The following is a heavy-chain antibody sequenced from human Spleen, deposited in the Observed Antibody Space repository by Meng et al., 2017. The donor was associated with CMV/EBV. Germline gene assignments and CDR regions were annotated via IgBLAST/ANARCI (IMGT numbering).Heavy chain of an antibody. V-gene: IGHV3-21*01. J-gene: IGHJ6*02. Sequence: GGSLRLSCSVSGFTLSDYSMSWVRQAPGTGLEWVSTISSSSSYVEYADSVKGRFTVSRDNAQNSLYLQMNTLRDEDTAVYYCARDFLADYYYGMDVWGQGTTVTVS. CDR3: ARDFLADYYYGMDV. D-gene: IGHD2/OR15-2a*01. CDR2: ISSSSSYV. CDR1: GFTLSDYS.